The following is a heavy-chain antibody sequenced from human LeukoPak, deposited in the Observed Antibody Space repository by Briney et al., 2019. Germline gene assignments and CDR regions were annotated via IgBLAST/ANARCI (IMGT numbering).Heavy chain of an antibody. CDR3: ARETYYDILTGYYKVEVFDY. CDR1: GGSISSYY. J-gene: IGHJ4*02. CDR2: IYYSGST. Sequence: SETLSLTCTVSGGSISSYYWGWIRQPPGKGLEWIGYIYYSGSTNYNPSLKSRVTISVDTSKNQFSLKLSSVTAADTAVYYCARETYYDILTGYYKVEVFDYWGQGTLVTVSS. D-gene: IGHD3-9*01. V-gene: IGHV4-59*12.